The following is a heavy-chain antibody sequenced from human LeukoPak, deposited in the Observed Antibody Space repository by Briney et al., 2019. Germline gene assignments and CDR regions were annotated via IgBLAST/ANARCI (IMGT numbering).Heavy chain of an antibody. J-gene: IGHJ4*02. CDR3: ASRRYYYDSSGYLSN. CDR1: GYTFTGYY. D-gene: IGHD3-22*01. CDR2: INPNSGGT. V-gene: IGHV1-2*02. Sequence: GASVTVSCKASGYTFTGYYMHWVRQAPGQGLEWMGWINPNSGGTNYAQKFQGRVTMTRDTSISTAYMELSRLRSDDTAVYYCASRRYYYDSSGYLSNWGQGTLVTVSS.